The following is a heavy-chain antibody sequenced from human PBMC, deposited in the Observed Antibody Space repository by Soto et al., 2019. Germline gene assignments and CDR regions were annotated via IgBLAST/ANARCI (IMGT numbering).Heavy chain of an antibody. Sequence: GGSLRLSCAASGFTFSSYSMNWVRQAPGKGLEWVSYISSSSSTIYYADSVKGRFTISRDNAKNSLYLQMNSLRDEDTAVYYWAREAPHLGYCSGGSCSEHWGQGTLVTVSS. CDR1: GFTFSSYS. J-gene: IGHJ1*01. CDR2: ISSSSSTI. D-gene: IGHD2-15*01. CDR3: AREAPHLGYCSGGSCSEH. V-gene: IGHV3-48*02.